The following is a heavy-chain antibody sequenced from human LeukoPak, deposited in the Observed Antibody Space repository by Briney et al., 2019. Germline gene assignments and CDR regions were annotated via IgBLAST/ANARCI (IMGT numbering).Heavy chain of an antibody. Sequence: GGSLRLSCAASGFIVSSFETGWVRQAPGKGLEWLSYINSGGTVYYADSVKGRFTFSRDNAKNSLYLHMNSLRAEDTALYYCARFSSTWYVAFDMWGQGTMVTVSS. D-gene: IGHD6-13*01. CDR2: INSGGTV. CDR3: ARFSSTWYVAFDM. CDR1: GFIVSSFE. J-gene: IGHJ3*02. V-gene: IGHV3-48*03.